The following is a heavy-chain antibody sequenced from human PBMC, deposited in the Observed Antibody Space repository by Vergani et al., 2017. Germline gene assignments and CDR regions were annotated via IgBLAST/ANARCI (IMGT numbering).Heavy chain of an antibody. CDR1: GYTFSGYY. Sequence: QVPLVQSGAEVKKPGASVKVSCKASGYTFSGYYMHWVRQAPGQGLEWMGRINPSSGGTIYAQKFQGRVTMTRDTSISTAYMELSSLRSEDTAVYYCARESGSGSYNYWGQGTLVTVSS. CDR3: ARESGSGSYNY. CDR2: INPSSGGT. V-gene: IGHV1-2*02. J-gene: IGHJ4*02. D-gene: IGHD3-10*01.